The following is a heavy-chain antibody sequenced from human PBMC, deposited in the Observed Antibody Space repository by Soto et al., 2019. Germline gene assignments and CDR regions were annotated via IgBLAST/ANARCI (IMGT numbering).Heavy chain of an antibody. CDR1: GFTFSSYS. V-gene: IGHV3-48*02. J-gene: IGHJ4*02. CDR2: ISSSSSTI. CDR3: ARGSYLNYFDY. D-gene: IGHD1-26*01. Sequence: EVQLVESGGGLVQPGGSLRLSCAASGFTFSSYSMNWVRQAPGKGLEWVSFISSSSSTIYYADSVKGRFTISRDNAKNPLYLQMNSLRDEDTAVYYCARGSYLNYFDYWGQGTLVTVSS.